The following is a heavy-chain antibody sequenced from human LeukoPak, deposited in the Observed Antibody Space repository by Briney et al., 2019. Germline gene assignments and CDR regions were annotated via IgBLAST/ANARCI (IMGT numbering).Heavy chain of an antibody. D-gene: IGHD2-15*01. CDR2: IYTSGST. CDR1: GGSINSYY. V-gene: IGHV4-4*07. J-gene: IGHJ6*03. Sequence: SETLSLTCTVSGGSINSYYWSWVRQPAGKGLEWIGRIYTSGSTNYNPSLKSRVTMSVDTSKDQFSLKLSSVTAADTAVYYRARDRDAVVVVAATHYYYYYMDVWGKGTTVTISS. CDR3: ARDRDAVVVVAATHYYYYYMDV.